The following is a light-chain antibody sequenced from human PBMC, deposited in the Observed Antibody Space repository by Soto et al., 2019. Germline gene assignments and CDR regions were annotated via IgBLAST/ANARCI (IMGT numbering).Light chain of an antibody. CDR1: QRVVRGY. V-gene: IGKV3D-20*01. CDR3: QQYGSSPS. Sequence: DIVLTQAPATLSLSPGDRLNPSCGASQRVVRGYFAWYQQKPCLAPRLILYDTSVRASGIPDRISGSGSGTHFTLTISRLEPEDFAVYYCQQYGSSPSFGQGTKVEF. CDR2: DTS. J-gene: IGKJ1*01.